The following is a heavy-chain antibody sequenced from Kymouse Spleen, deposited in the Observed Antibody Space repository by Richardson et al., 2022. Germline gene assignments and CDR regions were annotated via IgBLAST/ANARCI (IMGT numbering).Heavy chain of an antibody. D-gene: IGHD2-2*02. CDR2: ISYDGSNK. J-gene: IGHJ4*02. CDR1: GFTFSSYG. CDR3: AKAYIVVVPAAMRV*QLVHLLTT. Sequence: QVQLVESGGGVVQPGRSLRLSCAASGFTFSSYGMHWVRQAPGKGLEWVAVISYDGSNKYYADSVKGRFTISRDNSKNTLYLQMNSLRAEDTAVYYCAKAYIVVVPAAMRV*QLVHLLTTGAREPWSPSPQ. V-gene: IGHV3-30*18.